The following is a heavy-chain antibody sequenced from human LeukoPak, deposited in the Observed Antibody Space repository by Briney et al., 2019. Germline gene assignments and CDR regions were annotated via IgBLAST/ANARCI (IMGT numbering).Heavy chain of an antibody. J-gene: IGHJ4*02. D-gene: IGHD6-13*01. Sequence: GGSLRLSCAASGFTFSSYSMNWVRQAPGKGLEWVSSISSSSSYIYYADSVKGRFTISRDNAKNSLYLQMNSLRAEDTAVYYCARDAAGQLAIFDYWGQGTLVTVSS. CDR3: ARDAAGQLAIFDY. CDR2: ISSSSSYI. V-gene: IGHV3-21*01. CDR1: GFTFSSYS.